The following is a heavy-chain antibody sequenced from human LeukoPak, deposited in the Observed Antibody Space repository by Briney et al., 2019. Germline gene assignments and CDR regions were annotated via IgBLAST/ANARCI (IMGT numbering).Heavy chain of an antibody. CDR3: AKNCRSFAVADSCFDY. V-gene: IGHV3-21*01. D-gene: IGHD6-19*01. CDR1: GFTFSSYS. J-gene: IGHJ4*02. Sequence: PGGSLRLSCAASGFTFSSYSMNWVRQAPGKGLEWVSSISSRSSYIYYADSVKGRFTISRDNAKNSLYLQMNSLRAEDTAVYYCAKNCRSFAVADSCFDYWGQGALVTVSS. CDR2: ISSRSSYI.